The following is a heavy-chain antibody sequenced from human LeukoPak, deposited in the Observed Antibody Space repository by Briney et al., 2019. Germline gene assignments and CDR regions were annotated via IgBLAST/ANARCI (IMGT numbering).Heavy chain of an antibody. D-gene: IGHD3-22*01. J-gene: IGHJ4*02. V-gene: IGHV3-30-3*01. CDR1: GFTFNNYA. CDR2: ISYDGSNK. CDR3: ARSQLQGRYYDSSGYHFDY. Sequence: GGSLRLSCAASGFTFNNYAMHWVRQAPGKGLEWVAVISYDGSNKYYADSVKGRFTISRDNSKNTLYLQMNSLRAEDTAVYYCARSQLQGRYYDSSGYHFDYWGQGTLVTVSS.